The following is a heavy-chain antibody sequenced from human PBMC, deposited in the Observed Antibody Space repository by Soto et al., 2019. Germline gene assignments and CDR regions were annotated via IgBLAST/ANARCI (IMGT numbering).Heavy chain of an antibody. V-gene: IGHV1-2*02. CDR2: VNPKRGGT. J-gene: IGHJ2*01. CDR3: ARDSGIPCQFWYFDL. CDR1: GYTFSNYF. Sequence: QVQLVQSGAELKMPGASVRVSCKTYGYTFSNYFLHWLRQAPGQGREWLGFVNPKRGGTEYAPKFQARITMPSDTSINTVYLDLTRLTPDDTAMYYCARDSGIPCQFWYFDLWGRGTLVTVSS.